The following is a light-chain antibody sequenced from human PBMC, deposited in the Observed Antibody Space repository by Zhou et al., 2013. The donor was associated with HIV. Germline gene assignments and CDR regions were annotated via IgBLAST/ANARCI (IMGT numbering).Light chain of an antibody. V-gene: IGKV1-33*01. Sequence: DIQMTQSPSSLSASVGDRVTITCQASQDIRNFLNWYQQKPGKAPQLLIYDASNLETGVPSRFSGSGSGTQFTFTINSLQPEDVATYYCQQYDSVPLTFGGGTKVHI. CDR3: QQYDSVPLT. CDR1: QDIRNF. J-gene: IGKJ4*01. CDR2: DAS.